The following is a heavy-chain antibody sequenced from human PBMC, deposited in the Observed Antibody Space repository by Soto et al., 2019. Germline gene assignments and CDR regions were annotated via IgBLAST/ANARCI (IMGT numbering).Heavy chain of an antibody. CDR1: GFTFSNAW. CDR2: IKSKTDGGTT. D-gene: IGHD5-18*01. V-gene: IGHV3-15*07. Sequence: GGSLRLSCAASGFTFSNAWMNWVRQAPGKGLEWVGRIKSKTDGGTTDYAAPVKGRFTISRDDSKNTLYLQMNSLKTEDTAVYYCTTGTAMVFSGKDVWGQGTTVTVSS. CDR3: TTGTAMVFSGKDV. J-gene: IGHJ6*02.